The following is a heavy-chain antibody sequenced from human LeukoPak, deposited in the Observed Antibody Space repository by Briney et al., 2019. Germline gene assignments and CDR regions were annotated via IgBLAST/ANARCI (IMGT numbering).Heavy chain of an antibody. J-gene: IGHJ4*02. D-gene: IGHD3-9*01. V-gene: IGHV3-48*01. CDR2: ISPRSDII. Sequence: PGGSLRLSCAASGFTLSRNAMSWVRQAPGKGLELVSHISPRSDIISYADSVKGRFTISRDNAKNSLYLQMNSLRGEDMAVYYCVRDHDWAFDYWGQGTLVPVSS. CDR3: VRDHDWAFDY. CDR1: GFTLSRNA.